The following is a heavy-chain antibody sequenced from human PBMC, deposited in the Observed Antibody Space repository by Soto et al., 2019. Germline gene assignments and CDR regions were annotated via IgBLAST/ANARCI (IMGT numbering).Heavy chain of an antibody. D-gene: IGHD2-21*01. CDR3: ARGLHSLFDY. V-gene: IGHV3-23*01. CDR2: IINSGGST. J-gene: IGHJ4*02. Sequence: RESLSLSFAASGFTFSSYAMSWVRQAPGKGLEWVLAIINSGGSTYHAGTGKGRFTISRDNSNSTLYVQMTSLRAEDTAVYYCARGLHSLFDYWGQGTLVTVSS. CDR1: GFTFSSYA.